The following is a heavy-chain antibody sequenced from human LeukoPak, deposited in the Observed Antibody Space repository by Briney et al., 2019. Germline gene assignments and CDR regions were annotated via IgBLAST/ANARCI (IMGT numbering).Heavy chain of an antibody. J-gene: IGHJ4*02. Sequence: GGSLRLSCTASGFTFGDYAMSWVRQAPGKGLVWVGFIRSKAYGGTTEYAASVKGRFTISRDDSKSIAYLQMNSLKTEDTAVYYCTRGGVGATLWGQGTLVTVSS. V-gene: IGHV3-49*04. CDR3: TRGGVGATL. CDR2: IRSKAYGGTT. CDR1: GFTFGDYA. D-gene: IGHD1-26*01.